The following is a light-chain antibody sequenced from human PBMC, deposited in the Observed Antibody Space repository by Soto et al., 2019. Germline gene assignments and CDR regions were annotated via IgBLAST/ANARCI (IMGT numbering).Light chain of an antibody. J-gene: IGLJ1*01. CDR3: SSYTSRSTPLV. Sequence: QSALTQPASVSGSPGQSITISCTGTSSDVGGYNYVSWYQQHPGKGPKLMIYDVSNRPSGVSNRFSGSKSGNTASLTISGLQAEDEADYFCSSYTSRSTPLVFGTGIKLTVL. CDR2: DVS. V-gene: IGLV2-14*03. CDR1: SSDVGGYNY.